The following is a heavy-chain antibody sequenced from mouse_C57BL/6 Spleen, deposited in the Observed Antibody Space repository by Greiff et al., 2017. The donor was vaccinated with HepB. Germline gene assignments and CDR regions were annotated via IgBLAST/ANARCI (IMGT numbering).Heavy chain of an antibody. CDR1: GFTFSSYT. V-gene: IGHV5-9*01. CDR3: ARHDYGSGWFAY. J-gene: IGHJ3*01. D-gene: IGHD1-1*01. Sequence: EVNVVESGGGLVKPGGSLKLSCAASGFTFSSYTMSWVRQTPEKRLEWVATISGGGGNTYYPDSVKGRFTISRDNAKNTLYLQMSSLRSEDTALYYCARHDYGSGWFAYWGQGTLVTVSA. CDR2: ISGGGGNT.